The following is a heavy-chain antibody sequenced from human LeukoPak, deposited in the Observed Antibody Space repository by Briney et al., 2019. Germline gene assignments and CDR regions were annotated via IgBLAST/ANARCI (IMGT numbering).Heavy chain of an antibody. Sequence: SETLSLTCAVYGGSFSGYYWSWIRQPPGKGLEWIGEINRSGSTNYNPSLKSRVTISVDTSKNQFSLKLSSVTAADTAVYYCARGGYGYFDWLSPFDYWGQGTLVTVSS. J-gene: IGHJ4*02. V-gene: IGHV4-34*01. CDR2: INRSGST. D-gene: IGHD3-9*01. CDR3: ARGGYGYFDWLSPFDY. CDR1: GGSFSGYY.